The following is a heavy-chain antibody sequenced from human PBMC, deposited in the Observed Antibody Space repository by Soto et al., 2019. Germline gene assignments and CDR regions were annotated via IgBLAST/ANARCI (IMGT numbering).Heavy chain of an antibody. CDR2: MNPGSGKT. V-gene: IGHV1-8*02. D-gene: IGHD6-13*01. CDR1: GYTFINFD. Sequence: ASVKVSCKASGYTFINFDIGWVRQAAGQGLEWLGWMNPGSGKTGYASKFQGRVAMTRDASTGTSHLELSSLTSDDTAVYYCARMASAGTLNWFDPWGQGTMVTVYS. J-gene: IGHJ5*02. CDR3: ARMASAGTLNWFDP.